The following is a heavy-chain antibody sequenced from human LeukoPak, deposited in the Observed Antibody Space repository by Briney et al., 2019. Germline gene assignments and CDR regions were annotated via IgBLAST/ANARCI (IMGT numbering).Heavy chain of an antibody. CDR1: WFTVSSNS. V-gene: IGHV3-53*04. Sequence: GGSLRLSCTVSWFTVSSNSMSWVRQAPRKGLEWVSFIYSDNSHYLDSVERRFTIYRINSKNNMHLQINSLSSEDPALDYVWRRAGAYSHPYDYWGQGTLVTVSS. J-gene: IGHJ4*02. D-gene: IGHD4/OR15-4a*01. CDR3: WRRAGAYSHPYDY. CDR2: IYSDNS.